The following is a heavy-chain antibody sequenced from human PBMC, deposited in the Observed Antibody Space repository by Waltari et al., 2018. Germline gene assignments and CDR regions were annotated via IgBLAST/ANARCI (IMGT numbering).Heavy chain of an antibody. D-gene: IGHD1-26*01. CDR1: GFTFSSYA. Sequence: QVQLVESGGGVVQPGRSLRLSCAASGFTFSSYAMHWVRPAPGKGLEWVAVISYDGSNKYYADSVKGRFTISRDNSKNTLYLQMNSLRAEDTAVYYCARGYIVGATGPDYWGQGTLVTVSS. CDR3: ARGYIVGATGPDY. J-gene: IGHJ4*02. V-gene: IGHV3-30-3*01. CDR2: ISYDGSNK.